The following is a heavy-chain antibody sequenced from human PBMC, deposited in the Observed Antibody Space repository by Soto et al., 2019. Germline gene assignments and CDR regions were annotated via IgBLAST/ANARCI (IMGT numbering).Heavy chain of an antibody. CDR3: ARRYYLKSSTMFGVVTDWWFGP. D-gene: IGHD3-3*01. Sequence: PSETLSLTCAAYGGSFSGYYWSWIRQPQGKGLEWIGEINHSGSTNYNPSLKSRVTISVDTSKNQFSLKLSSVTAADTAVYYCARRYYLKSSTMFGVVTDWWFGPWGQGTLVTVCS. V-gene: IGHV4-34*01. CDR1: GGSFSGYY. CDR2: INHSGST. J-gene: IGHJ5*01.